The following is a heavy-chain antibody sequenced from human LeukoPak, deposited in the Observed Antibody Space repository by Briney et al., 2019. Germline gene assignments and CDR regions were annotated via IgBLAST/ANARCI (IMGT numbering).Heavy chain of an antibody. CDR1: GGSISSGSYY. Sequence: PSQTLSLTCTVSGGSISSGSYYWSWIRQPAGKGLEWIGRIYTSGSTNYNPSLKSRVTISVDTSKNQFSLKLSSVTAADTAVYYCAREIYDWGQGTLVTVSS. V-gene: IGHV4-61*02. J-gene: IGHJ4*02. D-gene: IGHD5/OR15-5a*01. CDR2: IYTSGST. CDR3: AREIYD.